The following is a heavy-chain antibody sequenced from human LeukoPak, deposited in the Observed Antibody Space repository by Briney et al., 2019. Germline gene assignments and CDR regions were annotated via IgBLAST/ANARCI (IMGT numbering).Heavy chain of an antibody. V-gene: IGHV3-9*01. D-gene: IGHD5-18*01. J-gene: IGHJ4*02. CDR1: GFTFDDYA. Sequence: GGSLRLSCAASGFTFDDYALHWVRQAPGKGLEWVSGISWNSGSIGYADSVKGRFTISGDNAKNSLYLQMNSLRVEDTALYYCAKGLFTAMLEHWGQGTLVTVSS. CDR3: AKGLFTAMLEH. CDR2: ISWNSGSI.